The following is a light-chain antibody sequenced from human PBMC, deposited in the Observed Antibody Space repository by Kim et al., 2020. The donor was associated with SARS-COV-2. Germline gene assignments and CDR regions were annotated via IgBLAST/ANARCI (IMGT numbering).Light chain of an antibody. CDR2: GKN. Sequence: SSELTQDPAVSVALGQTVRITCQGDSLRSYYASWYQQKPGQAPVLVIYGKNNRPSGIPDRFSGSSSGNTASLTITGARAEDEADYYCNSRDSSGNHPPWV. V-gene: IGLV3-19*01. CDR3: NSRDSSGNHPPWV. J-gene: IGLJ3*02. CDR1: SLRSYY.